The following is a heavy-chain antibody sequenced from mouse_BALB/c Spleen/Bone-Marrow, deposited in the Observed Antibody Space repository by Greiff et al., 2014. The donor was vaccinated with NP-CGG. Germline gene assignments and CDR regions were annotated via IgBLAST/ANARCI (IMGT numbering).Heavy chain of an antibody. D-gene: IGHD2-3*01. CDR1: GYTFTSYW. CDR3: ARSHGYYPYWYFDV. Sequence: QVQLQQSGAELVKPGAPVKLSCKASGYTFTSYWMNWVKQRPGRGLEWIGRIDPSDSETHYNQKFKDKATLTVDKPSSTAYIQLSSLTSEDSAVYYCARSHGYYPYWYFDVWGAGTTVTVSS. J-gene: IGHJ1*01. CDR2: IDPSDSET. V-gene: IGHV1-69*02.